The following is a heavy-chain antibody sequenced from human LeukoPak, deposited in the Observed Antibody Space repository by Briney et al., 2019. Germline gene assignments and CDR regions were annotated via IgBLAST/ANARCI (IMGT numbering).Heavy chain of an antibody. D-gene: IGHD6-19*01. CDR2: ISGSGGST. V-gene: IGHV3-23*01. Sequence: PGGSLRLSCAASGFTLSSYGMSWVRQAPGKGLEWVSVISGSGGSTYYADSVKGRFTISRDNSKNTLYLQMNSLRAEDTAVYYCAKDSYSSGWSTSPFDYWGQGTLVTVSS. J-gene: IGHJ4*02. CDR3: AKDSYSSGWSTSPFDY. CDR1: GFTLSSYG.